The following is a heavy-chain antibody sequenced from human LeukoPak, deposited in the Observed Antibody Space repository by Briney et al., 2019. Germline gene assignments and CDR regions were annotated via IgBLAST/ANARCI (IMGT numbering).Heavy chain of an antibody. CDR1: GGSVSSGSYY. Sequence: SETLSLTCTVSGGSVSSGSYYWSWIRQPPGKGLEWIGYIYYSGSTNYNPSLKSRVTISVDASKNQFSLKLSSVTAADTAVYYCAREGGYYDSSGYYYLIDYWGQGTLVTVSS. CDR3: AREGGYYDSSGYYYLIDY. J-gene: IGHJ4*02. CDR2: IYYSGST. D-gene: IGHD3-22*01. V-gene: IGHV4-61*01.